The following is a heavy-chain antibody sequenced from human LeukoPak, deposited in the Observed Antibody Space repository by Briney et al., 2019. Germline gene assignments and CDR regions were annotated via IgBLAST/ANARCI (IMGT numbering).Heavy chain of an antibody. D-gene: IGHD3-10*01. Sequence: ASVKVSCKASGYTFTGYYMHWVRQAPGQGLEWMGWINPNSGGTNYAQKFQGRVTMTRDTSISTAYMELSRLRSDDTAVYYCARETMVRGVIRGPFDHWGQGTLVTVSS. CDR3: ARETMVRGVIRGPFDH. CDR1: GYTFTGYY. CDR2: INPNSGGT. V-gene: IGHV1-2*02. J-gene: IGHJ4*02.